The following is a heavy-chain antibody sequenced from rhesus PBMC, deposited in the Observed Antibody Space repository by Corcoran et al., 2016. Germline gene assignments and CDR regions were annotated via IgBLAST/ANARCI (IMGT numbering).Heavy chain of an antibody. V-gene: IGHV3-178*01. CDR3: ARADYGIDY. J-gene: IGHJ4*01. Sequence: VMLVGSGGGLAKHGGSLNLSCAAPASTSCIYSFDSFVRASGKGLEWGSRISNTGDNTWYSDSVKGRFTISRESAKNTLYLQMDGLRAEDTAVYYCARADYGIDYWGQGVLVTVSS. CDR1: ASTSCIYS. CDR2: ISNTGDNT. D-gene: IGHD4-29*01.